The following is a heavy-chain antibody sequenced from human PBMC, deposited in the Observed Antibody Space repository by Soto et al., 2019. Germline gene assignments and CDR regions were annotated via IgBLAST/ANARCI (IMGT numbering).Heavy chain of an antibody. Sequence: PGGSLRLSCAASGFTFSSYSMNWVRQAPGKGLEWVSSISSSSSYIYYADSVKGRFTISRDNAKNSLYLQMNSLRAEDTAVYYCEREQTPDIVLMVYAIARDYYYYGMDVWGKGTKVTVSS. J-gene: IGHJ6*04. CDR2: ISSSSSYI. CDR1: GFTFSSYS. V-gene: IGHV3-21*01. D-gene: IGHD2-8*01. CDR3: EREQTPDIVLMVYAIARDYYYYGMDV.